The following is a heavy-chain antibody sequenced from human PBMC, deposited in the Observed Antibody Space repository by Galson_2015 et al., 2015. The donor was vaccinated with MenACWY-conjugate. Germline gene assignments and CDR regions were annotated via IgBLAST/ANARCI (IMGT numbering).Heavy chain of an antibody. D-gene: IGHD2/OR15-2a*01. CDR1: GFTFSSFA. CDR2: ITSSGGTT. Sequence: SLRLSCAASGFTFSSFAMSWVRQAPGKGLEWVSVITSSGGTTYYADSVKGRFTISRDNPKNTLYLQMDTLRAEDTATYYCAKNGNYFGMGFGYWGQGTLVT. J-gene: IGHJ4*02. V-gene: IGHV3-23*01. CDR3: AKNGNYFGMGFGY.